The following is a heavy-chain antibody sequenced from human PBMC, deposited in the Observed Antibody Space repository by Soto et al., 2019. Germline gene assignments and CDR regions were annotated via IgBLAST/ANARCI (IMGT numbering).Heavy chain of an antibody. J-gene: IGHJ5*02. CDR2: IIPTFGTA. CDR1: GGTFSSYA. Sequence: SVKVSCKASGGTFSSYAISWVRQAPGQGLEWMGGIIPTFGTANYAQKFQGRVTITADESTSTAYMELSSLRSEDTAVYYCASPGYCSGGSCYQETNWFDPWGQGTLVTVS. V-gene: IGHV1-69*13. CDR3: ASPGYCSGGSCYQETNWFDP. D-gene: IGHD2-15*01.